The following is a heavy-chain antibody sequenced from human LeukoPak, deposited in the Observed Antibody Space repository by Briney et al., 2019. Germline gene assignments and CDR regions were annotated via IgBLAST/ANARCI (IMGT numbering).Heavy chain of an antibody. CDR3: ARGPRPCSGGSCHPRFDN. CDR2: IIPIFGTA. J-gene: IGHJ4*02. Sequence: ASVKVSCKASGGTFSSYAISWVRQAPGQGLEWMGGIIPIFGTANYAQKFQGRVTITTDESTSTAYMELSSLRSEDTAVYYCARGPRPCSGGSCHPRFDNWGQGTLVTVSS. CDR1: GGTFSSYA. D-gene: IGHD2-15*01. V-gene: IGHV1-69*05.